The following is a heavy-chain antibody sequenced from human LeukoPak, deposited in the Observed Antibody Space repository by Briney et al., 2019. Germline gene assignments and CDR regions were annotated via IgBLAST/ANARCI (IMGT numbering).Heavy chain of an antibody. CDR2: INSDGSST. CDR3: ARDPSDYDFWSGYYKDDAFDI. V-gene: IGHV3-74*01. CDR1: GFTFSSYW. Sequence: GGSLRLSCAASGFTFSSYWMHWVRQAPGKGLVWVSRINSDGSSTSYADSVKGRFTISRDNAKNTLYLQMNSLRAEDTAVYYCARDPSDYDFWSGYYKDDAFDIWAKGQWSPSLQ. J-gene: IGHJ3*02. D-gene: IGHD3-3*01.